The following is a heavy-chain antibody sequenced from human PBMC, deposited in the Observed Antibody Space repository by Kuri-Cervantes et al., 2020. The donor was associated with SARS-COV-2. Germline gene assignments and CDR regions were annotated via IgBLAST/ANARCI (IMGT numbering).Heavy chain of an antibody. V-gene: IGHV3-23*01. CDR3: VKDSRVYYFDY. CDR1: GFTFSSFP. CDR2: ISGSGANT. D-gene: IGHD2/OR15-2a*01. Sequence: GGSLRLSCAVSGFTFSSFPMSWVRQAPGKGLEWVSGISGSGANTYYADSVKGWFTISRDNSKNTLYLQMNSLRAEDTAVYYCVKDSRVYYFDYWGQGTLVTVSS. J-gene: IGHJ4*02.